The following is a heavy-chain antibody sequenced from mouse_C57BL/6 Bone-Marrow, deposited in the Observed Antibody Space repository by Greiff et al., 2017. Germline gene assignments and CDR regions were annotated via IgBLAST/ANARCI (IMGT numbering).Heavy chain of an antibody. V-gene: IGHV1-15*01. Sequence: VKLVESGAELVRPGASVTLSCKASGYTFTDYEMHWVKQTPVHGLEWIGAIDPETGGTAYNQKFKGKAILTADKSSSTAYMELRSLTSEDSAVYYCTRRGLRQGYYFDYWGQGTTLTVSS. J-gene: IGHJ2*01. CDR3: TRRGLRQGYYFDY. D-gene: IGHD2-4*01. CDR2: IDPETGGT. CDR1: GYTFTDYE.